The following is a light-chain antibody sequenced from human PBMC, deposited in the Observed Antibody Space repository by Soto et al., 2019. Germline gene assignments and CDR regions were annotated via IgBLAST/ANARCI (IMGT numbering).Light chain of an antibody. V-gene: IGKV1-5*01. J-gene: IGKJ1*01. Sequence: DIHMTQSPSTLSAALGDRVTITFRASQSIGRFLAWYQHQPGKAPKLLIYDASTLESGVPSRFSGTGSGTEFTFSITSLQPEDFGTYYCQQCYMGWTFGQGTKVDIK. CDR3: QQCYMGWT. CDR2: DAS. CDR1: QSIGRF.